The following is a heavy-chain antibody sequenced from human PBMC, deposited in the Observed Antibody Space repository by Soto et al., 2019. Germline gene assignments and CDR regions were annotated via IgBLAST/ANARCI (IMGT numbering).Heavy chain of an antibody. CDR2: INHSGST. Sequence: QVQLQQWGAGLLKPSETLSLTCAVYGGSFSGYYWSWIRQPPGKGLEWIGEINHSGSTNYNPSLKSRVTISVDTSKNQFSLKLSSVTAADTAVYYCARVVWGSYSDDYGMDVWGQGTTVTVSS. CDR1: GGSFSGYY. D-gene: IGHD3-16*01. V-gene: IGHV4-34*01. CDR3: ARVVWGSYSDDYGMDV. J-gene: IGHJ6*02.